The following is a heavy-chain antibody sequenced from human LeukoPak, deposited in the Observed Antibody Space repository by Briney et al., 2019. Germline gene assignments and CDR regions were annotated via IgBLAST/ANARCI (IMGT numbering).Heavy chain of an antibody. J-gene: IGHJ4*02. Sequence: ASVKVSCKASGYTFTGYYMHWVRQAPGQGLEWMGWINPNSGGTNYAQKFQGWVTMTRDTSISTAYMELSRLRSDDTAVYYCARAHSSSWYDLDYCGQGTLVTVSS. D-gene: IGHD6-13*01. CDR2: INPNSGGT. V-gene: IGHV1-2*04. CDR1: GYTFTGYY. CDR3: ARAHSSSWYDLDY.